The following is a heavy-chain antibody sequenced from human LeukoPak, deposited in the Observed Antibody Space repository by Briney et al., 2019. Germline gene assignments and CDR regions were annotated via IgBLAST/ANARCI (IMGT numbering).Heavy chain of an antibody. CDR2: INPNSGGT. CDR3: ARGRSMMVVVRDDFDI. V-gene: IGHV1-2*02. D-gene: IGHD3-22*01. Sequence: ASVTDTFQASGYTFTGYYMHWVRQAPGQGLEWMGWINPNSGGTNYAQKFQGMVTMTRDTSISTAYMELSRLRSDDTAVYYCARGRSMMVVVRDDFDIWGRETMLTASS. J-gene: IGHJ3*02. CDR1: GYTFTGYY.